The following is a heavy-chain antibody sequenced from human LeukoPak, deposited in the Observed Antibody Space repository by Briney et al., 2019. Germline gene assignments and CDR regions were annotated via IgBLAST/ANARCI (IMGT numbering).Heavy chain of an antibody. CDR3: VSFYETY. CDR1: GNYW. CDR2: INSDGSWT. J-gene: IGHJ4*02. D-gene: IGHD2/OR15-2a*01. Sequence: GGSLRLSCAASGNYWMHWVRQAPGKGLVWVSHINSDGSWTSYADSVKGRITISKDNAKNTVYLQMNSLRAEDTAVYYCVSFYETYWGRGTLVTVSS. V-gene: IGHV3-74*01.